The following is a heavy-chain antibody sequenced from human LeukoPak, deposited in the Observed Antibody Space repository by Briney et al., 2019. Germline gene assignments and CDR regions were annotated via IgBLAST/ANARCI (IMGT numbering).Heavy chain of an antibody. CDR2: ISSSSSYI. V-gene: IGHV3-21*01. D-gene: IGHD4-17*01. Sequence: PGGSLRLSCAASGFTFSSYSMIWVRQAPGKGLEWVSSISSSSSYIYYADSVKGRFTISRDNAKNSLFLQMNSLRAEDTAVYYCARGAYGGNFFPGYWGQGTLVTVSP. CDR3: ARGAYGGNFFPGY. CDR1: GFTFSSYS. J-gene: IGHJ4*02.